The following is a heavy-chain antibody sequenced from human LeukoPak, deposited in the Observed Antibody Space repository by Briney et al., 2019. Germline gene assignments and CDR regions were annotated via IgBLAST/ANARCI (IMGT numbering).Heavy chain of an antibody. CDR3: ARASLIKVVPAAPGYYFDY. CDR2: IYTSGST. V-gene: IGHV4-61*02. Sequence: SQTLSLTCTVPGGSISSGSYYWSWIRQPAGKGLEWIGRIYTSGSTNYNPSLKSRVTRSVDTSKNQFSLKLSSVTAADTAVYYCARASLIKVVPAAPGYYFDYWGQGTLVTVSS. J-gene: IGHJ4*02. D-gene: IGHD2-2*01. CDR1: GGSISSGSYY.